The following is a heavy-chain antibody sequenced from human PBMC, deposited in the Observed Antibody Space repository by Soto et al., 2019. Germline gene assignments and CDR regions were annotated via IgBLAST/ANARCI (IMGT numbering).Heavy chain of an antibody. V-gene: IGHV4-31*03. CDR2: IYYSGGT. D-gene: IGHD5-12*01. CDR3: ARKDSGYADYVDV. CDR1: GGSISRGGYY. J-gene: IGHJ6*03. Sequence: QVQLQESGPGLVKPSQTLSLTCTVSGGSISRGGYYWSWIRQHPGKGLEWIGYIYYSGGTYYNPSLKSRVTISVDTSENQFSLRLSSVTAADTAVYYCARKDSGYADYVDVWGKWTTVTVSS.